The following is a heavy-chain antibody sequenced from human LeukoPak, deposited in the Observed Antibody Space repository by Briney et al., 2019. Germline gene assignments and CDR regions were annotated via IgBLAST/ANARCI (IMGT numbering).Heavy chain of an antibody. J-gene: IGHJ3*02. Sequence: GGSLRLSCAASGFTFSSYSMNWVRQAPGKGLEWVSSISSSSSYIYYADSVKGRFTISRDNAKNSLYLQMNSLRAEDTAVYFWGRGNGGQRAAFEIWGQGKMVPVFS. V-gene: IGHV3-21*01. CDR1: GFTFSSYS. CDR3: GRGNGGQRAAFEI. CDR2: ISSSSSYI. D-gene: IGHD6-25*01.